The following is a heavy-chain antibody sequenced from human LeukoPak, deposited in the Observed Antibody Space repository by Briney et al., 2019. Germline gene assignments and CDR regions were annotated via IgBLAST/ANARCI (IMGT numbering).Heavy chain of an antibody. Sequence: SETLSLTCTVSGGSISSSSYYWGWIRQPPGKGLEWIGSIYYTGSANYSPSLKSRLTMSVDTSKNEFSLRLTSVTAADTAVYFCARPVVPTASDAFDIWGQGTMVTVSS. CDR2: IYYTGSA. CDR1: GGSISSSSYY. J-gene: IGHJ3*02. V-gene: IGHV4-39*07. D-gene: IGHD2-2*01. CDR3: ARPVVPTASDAFDI.